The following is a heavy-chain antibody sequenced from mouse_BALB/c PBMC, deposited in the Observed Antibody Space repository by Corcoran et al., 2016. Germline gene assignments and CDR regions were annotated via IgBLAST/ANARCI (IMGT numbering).Heavy chain of an antibody. J-gene: IGHJ4*01. V-gene: IGHV9-3-1*01. CDR2: INTYTGEP. CDR3: ASGGYAMDY. Sequence: QIQLVQSGPELKKPGETVKISCKASGYTFTNYGMNWVKQAPGKGLKWMGWINTYTGEPTYADDFKGRFAFSLETSASTAYLQINNPKNEDTATYFCASGGYAMDYWGQGTSVTVSS. CDR1: GYTFTNYG. D-gene: IGHD1-1*02.